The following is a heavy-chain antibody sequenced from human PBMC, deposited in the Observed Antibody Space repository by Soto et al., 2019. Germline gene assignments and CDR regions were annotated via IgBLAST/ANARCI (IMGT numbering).Heavy chain of an antibody. CDR3: TIEGAYPGPDFDY. CDR2: TKNKANSYTT. V-gene: IGHV3-72*01. D-gene: IGHD3-16*01. Sequence: HPGGSLRLSCAASGFTFSDRYMDWVRQAPGKGLEWVGRTKNKANSYTTEYAASVKGRFTISRDYSRDSVYLQMNSPKTDDTAVYYCTIEGAYPGPDFDYWGQGTLVTVSS. J-gene: IGHJ4*02. CDR1: GFTFSDRY.